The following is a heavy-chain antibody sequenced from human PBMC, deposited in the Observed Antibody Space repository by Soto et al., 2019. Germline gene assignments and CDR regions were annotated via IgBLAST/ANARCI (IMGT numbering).Heavy chain of an antibody. CDR1: GGTFSSYA. Sequence: AAVKVSCKASGGTFSSYAISWVRQAPGQGLEWMGGIIPIFGTANYAQKFQGRVTITADESTSTAYMELSSLRSEDTAVYYCARGPPQWFDPWGQGTLVTVSS. J-gene: IGHJ5*02. CDR3: ARGPPQWFDP. CDR2: IIPIFGTA. V-gene: IGHV1-69*13.